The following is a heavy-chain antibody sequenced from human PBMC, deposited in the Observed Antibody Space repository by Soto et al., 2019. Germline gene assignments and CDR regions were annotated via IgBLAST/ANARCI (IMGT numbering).Heavy chain of an antibody. CDR1: GFTFSNYG. D-gene: IGHD2-21*01. Sequence: QVQLVESGGGVVQPGRSLRLSCVASGFTFSNYGLHWVRQSPGKGLEWVAVIWFDGSNKYYADSVKGRFTISRDNSKNTLYLQMNSLRVEDTAVYYCAGDPGRLIYRFDPWGQGTLVTVSS. CDR2: IWFDGSNK. J-gene: IGHJ5*02. CDR3: AGDPGRLIYRFDP. V-gene: IGHV3-33*01.